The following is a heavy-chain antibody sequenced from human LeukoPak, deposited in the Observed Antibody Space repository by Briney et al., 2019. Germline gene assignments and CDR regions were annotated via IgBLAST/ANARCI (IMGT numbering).Heavy chain of an antibody. Sequence: ASVKVSCKASGGTFSSYAISWVRQAPGQGLEWMGWINPNSGGTNYAQKFQGRVTMTRDTSISTAYMELSRLRSDDTAVYYCASLPYSSGWFDYWGQGTLVTVSS. J-gene: IGHJ4*02. CDR3: ASLPYSSGWFDY. V-gene: IGHV1-2*02. CDR2: INPNSGGT. D-gene: IGHD6-19*01. CDR1: GGTFSSYA.